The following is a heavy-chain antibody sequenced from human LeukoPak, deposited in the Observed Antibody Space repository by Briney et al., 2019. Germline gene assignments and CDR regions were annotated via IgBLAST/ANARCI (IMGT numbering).Heavy chain of an antibody. Sequence: PGGSLRLSCAASGFTFSNYWMTWVRQAPGKGLEWVANIKQDGSEKYYVDSVKGRFTISRDNAKNSLFLQMNSLRAEDTAVYCCARDVGSCSGGRCYDAFDIWGLGTMVTVSS. D-gene: IGHD2-15*01. V-gene: IGHV3-7*01. CDR2: IKQDGSEK. CDR1: GFTFSNYW. CDR3: ARDVGSCSGGRCYDAFDI. J-gene: IGHJ3*02.